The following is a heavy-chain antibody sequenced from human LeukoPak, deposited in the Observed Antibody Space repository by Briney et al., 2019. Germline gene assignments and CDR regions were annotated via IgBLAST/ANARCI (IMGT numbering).Heavy chain of an antibody. J-gene: IGHJ4*02. CDR2: IYPGDSDT. CDR3: ARLPGIVATIERYFDY. V-gene: IGHV5-51*01. Sequence: GESLKISCKDFGYSFNSYWIGWVRRMPGKGLEWMRIIYPGDSDTRYSPSFQGQVTISADKSISTAYLQWSSLKASDTAMYYCARLPGIVATIERYFDYWGQGTLVTVSS. CDR1: GYSFNSYW. D-gene: IGHD5-12*01.